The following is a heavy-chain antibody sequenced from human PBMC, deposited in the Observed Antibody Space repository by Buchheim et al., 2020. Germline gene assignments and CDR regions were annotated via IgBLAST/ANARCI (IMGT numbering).Heavy chain of an antibody. CDR1: GFTFSNYD. V-gene: IGHV3-30*18. CDR3: AKDGGDRGFDY. Sequence: QVQLVESGGGVVQPGRSLRLSCAASGFTFSNYDMHWVRQAPGKGLEWVSVISYDGSKKYYADSVKGRLTISRDNSKNTLYLQMNSLRAEDTAVYYCAKDGGDRGFDYWGQGTL. D-gene: IGHD2-21*01. J-gene: IGHJ4*02. CDR2: ISYDGSKK.